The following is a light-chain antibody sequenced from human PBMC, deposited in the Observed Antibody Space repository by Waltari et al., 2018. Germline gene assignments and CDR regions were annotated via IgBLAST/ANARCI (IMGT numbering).Light chain of an antibody. CDR3: MQGTHFPLT. V-gene: IGKV2-30*01. CDR1: QSLLYTNGNTY. CDR2: QVF. J-gene: IGKJ4*01. Sequence: DVLMTQSPLSLPVTPGQPASMTCRSSQSLLYTNGNTYLSWLLQKPGQPPRRLIYQVFNRDSGVPDRFRGSGAGTDFTLEISRVEAEDVGVYYCMQGTHFPLTFGGGTRVEIK.